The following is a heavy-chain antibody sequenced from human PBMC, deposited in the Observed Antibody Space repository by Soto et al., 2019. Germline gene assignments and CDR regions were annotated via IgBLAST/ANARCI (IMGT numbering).Heavy chain of an antibody. CDR2: INPDGGST. D-gene: IGHD3-3*01. J-gene: IGHJ4*02. CDR3: AKAPRGGVIITTYSAHIDY. Sequence: QVQLVQSGAAVKKPGASVMLSCKASGYTFTSYYMHWVRQAPGQGLEWMGIINPDGGSTRYAQKFPGRVTMTRDTSMSTFYMELSSLRSEDTAVYYCAKAPRGGVIITTYSAHIDYWGQGTLVTVSS. V-gene: IGHV1-46*01. CDR1: GYTFTSYY.